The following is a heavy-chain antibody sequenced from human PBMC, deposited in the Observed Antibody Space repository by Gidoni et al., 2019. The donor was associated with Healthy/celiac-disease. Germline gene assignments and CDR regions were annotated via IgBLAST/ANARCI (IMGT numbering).Heavy chain of an antibody. CDR1: GFTFSSYA. Sequence: QVQLVESGGGVVQPGRSLSLSCAASGFTFSSYAMHWVRQDPGKGLEWVAVISYDGSNKYYADSVKGRFTISRDNSKNTLYLQMNSLRAEDTAVYYCARAVSQAVTLDDAFDIWGQGTMVTVSS. CDR2: ISYDGSNK. J-gene: IGHJ3*02. V-gene: IGHV3-30*04. CDR3: ARAVSQAVTLDDAFDI. D-gene: IGHD4-17*01.